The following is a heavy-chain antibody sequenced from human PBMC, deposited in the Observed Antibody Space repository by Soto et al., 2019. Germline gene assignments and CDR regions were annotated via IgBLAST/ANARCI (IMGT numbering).Heavy chain of an antibody. CDR3: ARGPYSSSWQNPAYPAYGMEV. CDR2: INHSGST. J-gene: IGHJ6*02. Sequence: SETLSLTCAFYVVSFSGYYWSCIRHPPGKWLEWIGEINHSGSTNYNPSLKSRVTISVDTSKNQFSLKLSSVTAADTAVYYCARGPYSSSWQNPAYPAYGMEVWGQGTTVTVSS. V-gene: IGHV4-34*01. D-gene: IGHD6-13*01. CDR1: VVSFSGYY.